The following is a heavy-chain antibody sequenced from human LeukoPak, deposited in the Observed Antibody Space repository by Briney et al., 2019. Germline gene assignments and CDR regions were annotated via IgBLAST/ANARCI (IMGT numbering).Heavy chain of an antibody. CDR1: GGSLSSSSYY. CDR2: IYETGST. J-gene: IGHJ3*01. D-gene: IGHD3-9*01. CDR3: ARPDDNSFDF. Sequence: SETPSLTCSVSGGSLSSSSYYWGWIRQPPGRGLEWIGNIYETGSTNYNPSLKSRVTISVDTSKNQFSLKLSSVTAADTAVYYCARPDDNSFDFWGQGTMVTVSS. V-gene: IGHV4-39*01.